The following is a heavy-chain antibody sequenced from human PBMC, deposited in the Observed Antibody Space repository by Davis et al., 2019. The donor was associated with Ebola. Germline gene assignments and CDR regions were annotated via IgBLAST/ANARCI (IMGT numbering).Heavy chain of an antibody. CDR1: SGSFSIYY. Sequence: PSETLSLTCDVYSGSFSIYYWTWFRQPPGKGLEWIGESNHRGSHHYNPSLKSRVTIAVDSSKKQFSLKLTSVTAADTGVYYCARGRTRDYYYYYMDVWGKGATVTVSS. CDR2: SNHRGSH. D-gene: IGHD1-14*01. J-gene: IGHJ6*03. V-gene: IGHV4-34*01. CDR3: ARGRTRDYYYYYMDV.